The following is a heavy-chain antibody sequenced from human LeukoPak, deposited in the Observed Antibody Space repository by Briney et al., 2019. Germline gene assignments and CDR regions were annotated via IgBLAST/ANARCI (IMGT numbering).Heavy chain of an antibody. V-gene: IGHV4-34*01. J-gene: IGHJ4*02. CDR1: GVAFSNYY. CDR2: INHSGYT. CDR3: TRAVAGHPD. D-gene: IGHD6-19*01. Sequence: SETLSLTCAVSGVAFSNYYWSWVRQSPRQGLEWISEINHSGYTNYNPSLKSRVTMSIDTSKNQFSLLLTSVTAADAGVYYCTRAVAGHPDWGQGTLVTVSS.